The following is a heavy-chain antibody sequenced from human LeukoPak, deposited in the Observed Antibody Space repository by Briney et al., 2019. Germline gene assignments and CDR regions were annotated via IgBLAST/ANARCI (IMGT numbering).Heavy chain of an antibody. CDR3: ARDGTYYYDSSGFDSWFDP. D-gene: IGHD3-22*01. V-gene: IGHV1-18*01. J-gene: IGHJ5*02. CDR1: GYTFTSYG. CDR2: ISAYNGNT. Sequence: GASVKVSCKASGYTFTSYGISWVRQAPGQGLEWMGWISAYNGNTNYAQKLQGRVTMTTDTSTSTAYMELRSLRSDDTAVYYCARDGTYYYDSSGFDSWFDPWGQGTLVTVSS.